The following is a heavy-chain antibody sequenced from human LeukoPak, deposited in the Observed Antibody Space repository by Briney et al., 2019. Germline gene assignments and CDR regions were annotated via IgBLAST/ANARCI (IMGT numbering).Heavy chain of an antibody. CDR3: AKDVVVGPTNYGLDY. Sequence: GGSLRLSCAASGFTFSSYGMHWVRQAPGKGLEWVAVISYDRSNKFYADSVKGRFTISRDNSKSTLYLQMNSLRAEDTAVYYCAKDVVVGPTNYGLDYWGQGTLVTVSS. CDR2: ISYDRSNK. J-gene: IGHJ4*02. D-gene: IGHD1-26*01. CDR1: GFTFSSYG. V-gene: IGHV3-30*18.